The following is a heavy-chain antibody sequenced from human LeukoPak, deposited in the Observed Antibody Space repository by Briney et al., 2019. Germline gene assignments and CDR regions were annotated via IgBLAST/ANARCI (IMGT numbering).Heavy chain of an antibody. Sequence: GGSLRLSCAGSGFTFSTYAMSWVRQAPGKGLVWVSAISGSGGSTYYADSVKGRFTISRDNSKNTLYLQMNSLRAEDTAVYYCAKGELQLLLWDAFDIWGQGTMVTVSS. D-gene: IGHD2-2*01. CDR3: AKGELQLLLWDAFDI. J-gene: IGHJ3*02. V-gene: IGHV3-23*01. CDR2: ISGSGGST. CDR1: GFTFSTYA.